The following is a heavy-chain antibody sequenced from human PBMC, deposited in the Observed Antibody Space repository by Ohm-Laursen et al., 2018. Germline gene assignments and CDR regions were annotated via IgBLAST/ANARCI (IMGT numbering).Heavy chain of an antibody. D-gene: IGHD1-1*01. V-gene: IGHV4-59*01. CDR2: IYYSGST. CDR1: SGSISNYY. J-gene: IGHJ6*02. CDR3: ARYTAPKYYYGMDV. Sequence: TLSLTCTVSSGSISNYYWSWIRQPPGKGLEWIGYIYYSGSTNYNPSLKSRVTISVDTSKNQFSLKLNSVTAADTAVYYCARYTAPKYYYGMDVWGQGTTVTVSS.